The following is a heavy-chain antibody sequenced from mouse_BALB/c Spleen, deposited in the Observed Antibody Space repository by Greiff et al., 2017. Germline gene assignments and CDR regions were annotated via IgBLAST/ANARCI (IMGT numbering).Heavy chain of an antibody. CDR3: ARSDGNYRMDY. D-gene: IGHD2-1*01. CDR2: ISYSGST. CDR1: GYSITSDYA. Sequence: EVKLQESGPGLVKPSQSLSLTCTVTGYSITSDYAWNWIRQFPGNKLEWMGYISYSGSTSYNPSLKSRISITRDTSKNQFFLQLNSVTTEDTATYYCARSDGNYRMDYWGQGTSVTVSS. J-gene: IGHJ4*01. V-gene: IGHV3-2*02.